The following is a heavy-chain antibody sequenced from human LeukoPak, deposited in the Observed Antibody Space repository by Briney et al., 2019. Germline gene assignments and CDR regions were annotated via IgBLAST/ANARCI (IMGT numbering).Heavy chain of an antibody. J-gene: IGHJ4*02. CDR1: GGSFSGDY. Sequence: SETLSLTCAVYGGSFSGDYWSWIRQPPGKGLEWIGEINHSGSTNYNPSLKSRVTILVDTSKNQFSLKLSSVTAADTDVYYCARGGYRGSRLVTFDYWGQGTLVTVSS. V-gene: IGHV4-34*01. CDR3: ARGGYRGSRLVTFDY. D-gene: IGHD6-13*01. CDR2: INHSGST.